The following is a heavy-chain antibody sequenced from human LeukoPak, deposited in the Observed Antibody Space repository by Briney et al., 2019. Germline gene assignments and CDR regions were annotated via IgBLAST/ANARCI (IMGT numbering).Heavy chain of an antibody. J-gene: IGHJ5*02. V-gene: IGHV4-30-2*01. Sequence: SQTLSRTCTVSGGSISSGGYYWSWIRQPPGKGLEWIGYIYHSGSTYYNPSLKSRVTISVDRSKNQFSLKLSSVTAADTAVYYCARDYGSGRYNWFDPWGQGTLVTVSS. D-gene: IGHD3-10*01. CDR3: ARDYGSGRYNWFDP. CDR1: GGSISSGGYY. CDR2: IYHSGST.